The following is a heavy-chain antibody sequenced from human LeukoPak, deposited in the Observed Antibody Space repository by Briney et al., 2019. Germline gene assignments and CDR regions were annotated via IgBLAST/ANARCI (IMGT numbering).Heavy chain of an antibody. V-gene: IGHV3-64*01. J-gene: IGHJ6*02. CDR2: ISSNGGST. CDR3: ARSSGGSWSLSILYYYGMDV. D-gene: IGHD2-15*01. CDR1: GFTFSSYA. Sequence: PGGSLRLSCAASGFTFSSYAMHWVRQAPGKGLEYVSAISSNGGSTYYANSVKGRFTISRDNSKNTLYLQMGSLRAEDMAVYYCARSSGGSWSLSILYYYGMDVWGQGTTVTVSS.